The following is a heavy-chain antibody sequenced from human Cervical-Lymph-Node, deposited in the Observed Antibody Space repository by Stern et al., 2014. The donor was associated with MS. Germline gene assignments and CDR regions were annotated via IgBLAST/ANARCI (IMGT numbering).Heavy chain of an antibody. CDR1: GFTFSSNV. Sequence: EAQLEESGGDLVQPGGSMRLSCAASGFTFSSNVMSWVRQAPGKGLEWVSAIRCGSTGTYYADSVKGRFTISRDNSKNTVFLQMNSLRAEDTAVYFCAKEARGLFYFDTWGQGTLVTVSS. CDR2: IRCGSTGT. CDR3: AKEARGLFYFDT. J-gene: IGHJ4*02. V-gene: IGHV3-23*04.